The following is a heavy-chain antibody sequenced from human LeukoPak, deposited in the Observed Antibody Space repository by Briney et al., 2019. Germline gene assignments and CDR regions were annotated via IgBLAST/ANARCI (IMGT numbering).Heavy chain of an antibody. Sequence: SETLSLTCTVSGGSISSYYWSWIRQPPGKGLEWIGYIYYSGSTNYNPSLKSRVTISVDTSKNQFSLKLSSVTAADTAVYYCAREATITAGTGDWFDPWGQGTLVTVSS. CDR2: IYYSGST. V-gene: IGHV4-59*01. J-gene: IGHJ5*02. CDR1: GGSISSYY. D-gene: IGHD6-13*01. CDR3: AREATITAGTGDWFDP.